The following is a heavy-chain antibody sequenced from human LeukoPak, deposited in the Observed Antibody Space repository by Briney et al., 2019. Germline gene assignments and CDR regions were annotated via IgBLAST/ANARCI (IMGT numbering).Heavy chain of an antibody. D-gene: IGHD6-13*01. V-gene: IGHV3-48*03. CDR1: GFTFSSYE. CDR3: ARETPDSSSWTDFDY. CDR2: ISSSGSTI. J-gene: IGHJ4*02. Sequence: GGSLRLPCAASGFTFSSYEMNWVRQAPGKGLEWVSNISSSGSTIYYADSVKGRFTISRDNAKNSLYLQMNSLRAEDTAVYYCARETPDSSSWTDFDYWGQGTLVTVSS.